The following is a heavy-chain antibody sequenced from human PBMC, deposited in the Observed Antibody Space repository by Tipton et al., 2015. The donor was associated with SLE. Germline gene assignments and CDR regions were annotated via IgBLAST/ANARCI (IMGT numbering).Heavy chain of an antibody. J-gene: IGHJ6*02. Sequence: SLRLSCVASGFRFSSYWIHWVRQAPGKGLVWVSRVSHDDSGAMYADSVKGRFTMSRDNAKNTVYLQMNSLRGDDAGVYYCARGNVWSGYYDFWGQGTTVTVSS. CDR2: VSHDDSGA. CDR1: GFRFSSYW. CDR3: ARGNVWSGYYDF. D-gene: IGHD3-3*01. V-gene: IGHV3-74*03.